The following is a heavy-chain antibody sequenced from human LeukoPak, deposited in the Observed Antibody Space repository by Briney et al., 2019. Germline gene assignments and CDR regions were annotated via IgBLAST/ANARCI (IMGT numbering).Heavy chain of an antibody. Sequence: GGSLRLSCAASGFTFSSYWMNWVRQAPGKGLEWVANINQDGSEQNYVDSVKGRFTISRDNFKNSLYLQMNSLRVEDTAVYYRARDRAMDDYWGQGTLVTVSS. CDR3: ARDRAMDDY. D-gene: IGHD5-18*01. J-gene: IGHJ4*02. CDR2: INQDGSEQ. CDR1: GFTFSSYW. V-gene: IGHV3-7*03.